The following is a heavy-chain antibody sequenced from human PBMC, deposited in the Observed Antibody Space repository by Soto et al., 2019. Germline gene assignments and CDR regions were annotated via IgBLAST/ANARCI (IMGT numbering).Heavy chain of an antibody. Sequence: GGSLRLSCAASGFTFSSYAMHWVRQAPGKGLEWVAVISYDGSNKYYADSVKGRFTISRDNSKNTLYLQMNSLRAEDTAVYYCARTFQLPLYYYYYYGMDVWGQGTTVTVSS. CDR1: GFTFSSYA. J-gene: IGHJ6*02. CDR3: ARTFQLPLYYYYYYGMDV. D-gene: IGHD2-2*01. CDR2: ISYDGSNK. V-gene: IGHV3-30-3*01.